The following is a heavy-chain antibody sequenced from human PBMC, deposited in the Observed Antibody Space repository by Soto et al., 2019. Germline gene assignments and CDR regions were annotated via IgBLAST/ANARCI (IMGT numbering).Heavy chain of an antibody. Sequence: SETLSLTCTVSGGSISSYYWSWIRQPPGKGLEWIGYIYYSGSTNYNPSLKSRVTISVDTSKNQFSLKLSSVTAADTAVYYRARVQVIRGVWYFDYWGQGTLVTVSS. V-gene: IGHV4-59*01. D-gene: IGHD3-10*01. CDR1: GGSISSYY. CDR2: IYYSGST. CDR3: ARVQVIRGVWYFDY. J-gene: IGHJ4*02.